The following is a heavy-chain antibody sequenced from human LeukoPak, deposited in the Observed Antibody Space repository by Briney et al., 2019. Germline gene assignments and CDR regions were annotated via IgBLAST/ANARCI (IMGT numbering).Heavy chain of an antibody. J-gene: IGHJ3*01. CDR1: GGSINTYY. Sequence: PSETLSLTCTVSGGSINTYYWSWIRQPPGKGLEWIGYINYIGSTNYNPSLKSRVTISVDTSKNQFSLNLSSVTAADTAVYYCARVECSGGKCYLSAFAFWGQGTMVTVSS. CDR2: INYIGST. D-gene: IGHD2-15*01. CDR3: ARVECSGGKCYLSAFAF. V-gene: IGHV4-59*01.